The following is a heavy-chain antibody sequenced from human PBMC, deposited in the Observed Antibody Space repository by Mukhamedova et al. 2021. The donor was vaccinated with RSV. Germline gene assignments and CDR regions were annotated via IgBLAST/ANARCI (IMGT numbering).Heavy chain of an antibody. Sequence: YIHWVRQTPGQGLEWMGWINPNSGATNYGQNFQGRGTMTRDTSIDTAYMELNSLRSDDTAVYYCARDLATGYTSTWYVSWGQGT. V-gene: IGHV1-2*02. CDR1: Y. J-gene: IGHJ5*01. CDR2: INPNSGAT. D-gene: IGHD5-24*01. CDR3: ARDLATGYTSTWYVS.